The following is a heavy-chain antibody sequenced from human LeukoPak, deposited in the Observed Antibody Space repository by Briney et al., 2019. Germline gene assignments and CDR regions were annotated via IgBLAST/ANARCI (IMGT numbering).Heavy chain of an antibody. CDR3: ARAPIAAAGTIFDY. D-gene: IGHD6-13*01. V-gene: IGHV3-21*01. CDR1: GFTFSSYS. J-gene: IGHJ4*02. CDR2: ISSSSSYI. Sequence: NSGGSLRLSCAASGFTFSSYSMNWVRQAPGKGLEWVSSISSSSSYIYYADSVKGRFTISGDNAKNSLYLQMNSLRAEDTAVYYCARAPIAAAGTIFDYWGQGTLVTVSS.